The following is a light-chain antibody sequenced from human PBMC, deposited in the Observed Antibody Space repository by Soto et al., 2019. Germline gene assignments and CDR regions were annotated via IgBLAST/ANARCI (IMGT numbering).Light chain of an antibody. J-gene: IGKJ4*01. CDR3: QQYATSPLT. V-gene: IGKV3-20*01. CDR1: QSVNSNL. CDR2: GAS. Sequence: EIVLTQSPGTVSLSPGERATLSCRASQSVNSNLVAWYQQKPGQAPRLLIYGASRRATGIPDSFSGSGSGTAFTLTISSLGPDDFAVYYCQQYATSPLTFGGGTKVEIK.